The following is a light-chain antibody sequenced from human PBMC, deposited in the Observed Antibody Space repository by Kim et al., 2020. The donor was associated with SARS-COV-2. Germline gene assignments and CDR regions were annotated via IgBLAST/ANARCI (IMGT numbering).Light chain of an antibody. Sequence: VSPGQTARITCYGDTEPGKQTYWYQQKSGQAPLLVIYKDNERPSGIPGRFSGSSSGTTVTLTISGVQAEDDADYYCQSADGSGTYVFGTGTKVTVL. CDR3: QSADGSGTYV. J-gene: IGLJ1*01. V-gene: IGLV3-25*03. CDR1: TEPGKQ. CDR2: KDN.